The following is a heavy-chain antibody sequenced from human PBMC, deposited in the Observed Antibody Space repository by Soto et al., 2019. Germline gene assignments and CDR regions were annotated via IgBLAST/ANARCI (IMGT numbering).Heavy chain of an antibody. CDR3: ARDRPGVYVSLRFDP. CDR2: IWYDGSNK. Sequence: QVQLVESGGGVVQPGRSLRLSCPVSGFTFRSYGMHWVRQAPGKGLEWVAVIWYDGSNKYYADSVKGRFTISRDNSKNTLYLQMNSLRAEDTALYSRARDRPGVYVSLRFDPRGQGTQVTVSS. CDR1: GFTFRSYG. J-gene: IGHJ5*02. D-gene: IGHD4-17*01. V-gene: IGHV3-33*01.